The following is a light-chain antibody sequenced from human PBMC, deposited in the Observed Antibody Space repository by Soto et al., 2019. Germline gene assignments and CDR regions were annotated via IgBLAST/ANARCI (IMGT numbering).Light chain of an antibody. CDR3: SSYAGSHTHVV. Sequence: QSALTQPRSVSGSPGQSATISCTGTSIDVGGYNHVSWYQQHPGKAPRLMIYDVSQRPSGVPNRFSGSKSGNTASLTISGLQAEDEADFYCSSYAGSHTHVVFGGGTQLTVL. CDR1: SIDVGGYNH. V-gene: IGLV2-11*01. J-gene: IGLJ2*01. CDR2: DVS.